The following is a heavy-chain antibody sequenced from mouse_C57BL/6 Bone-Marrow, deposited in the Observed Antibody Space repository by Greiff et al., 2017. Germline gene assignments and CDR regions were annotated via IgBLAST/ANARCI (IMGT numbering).Heavy chain of an antibody. CDR3: ARDYSNEDYYAMDY. D-gene: IGHD2-5*01. Sequence: QVQLQQPGAELVRPGSSVKLSCKASGYTFTSYWMHWVKQRPIQGLEWIGNIDPSDSATHYNQKFKDKATLTVDKSSSTAYMQLSSLTSEDSAVYYCARDYSNEDYYAMDYWGQGTSVTVSS. CDR1: GYTFTSYW. J-gene: IGHJ4*01. V-gene: IGHV1-52*01. CDR2: IDPSDSAT.